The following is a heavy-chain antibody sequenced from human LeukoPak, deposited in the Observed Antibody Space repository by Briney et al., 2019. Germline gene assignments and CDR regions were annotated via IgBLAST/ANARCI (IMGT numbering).Heavy chain of an antibody. CDR2: ISGSGLNT. J-gene: IGHJ4*02. Sequence: GGSLRLSCAASGFTFSSYWMHWVRQAPGKGLEWVSVISGSGLNTYYADSGKGRFTISRDNSKNTLYLQMNSLRAEDTAVYYCAKVPRQQQLAYYFDDSGQGTQVTVSS. CDR1: GFTFSSYW. CDR3: AKVPRQQQLAYYFDD. D-gene: IGHD6-13*01. V-gene: IGHV3-23*01.